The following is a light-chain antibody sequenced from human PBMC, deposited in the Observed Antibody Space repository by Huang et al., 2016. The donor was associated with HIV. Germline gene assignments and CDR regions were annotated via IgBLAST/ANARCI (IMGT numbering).Light chain of an antibody. CDR3: QQYHSTPYT. J-gene: IGKJ2*01. Sequence: DIQMTQSPSSLSASVRNRVTIPCRASQAIAKSLAWDQQKPGKAPKLLLYAASRLEGGVPSRFSGSGSGTDYTLTISSLQPEDFATYYCQQYHSTPYTFGQGTKLEIK. CDR1: QAIAKS. CDR2: AAS. V-gene: IGKV1-NL1*01.